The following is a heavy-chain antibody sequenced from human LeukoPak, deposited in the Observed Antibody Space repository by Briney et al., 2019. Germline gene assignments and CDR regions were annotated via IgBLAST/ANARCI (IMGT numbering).Heavy chain of an antibody. CDR1: GGPISSLY. CDR3: ARHGGYSYGHYYYYYMDV. CDR2: IYTSGST. V-gene: IGHV4-4*09. Sequence: SETLSLTRTVSGGPISSLYWSWIRQPPGKGMEWIGYIYTSGSTNYNPSLKSRVTISVDTSKNQFSLKLSSVTAADTAVYYCARHGGYSYGHYYYYYMDVWGKGTTVTVSS. J-gene: IGHJ6*03. D-gene: IGHD5-18*01.